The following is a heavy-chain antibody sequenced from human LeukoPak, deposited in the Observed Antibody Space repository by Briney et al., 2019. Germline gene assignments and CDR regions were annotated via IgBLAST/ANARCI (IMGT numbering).Heavy chain of an antibody. D-gene: IGHD5/OR15-5a*01. Sequence: GGSLRLSCAASGGSITSNYMTWVRQAPGQGLEWVSVIYFGGTTYYADSVKGRFTISRDNSKNTVYLQMNSLRVEDTAVYYCARGDGVYVYWGQGTLVTVSA. CDR1: GGSITSNY. CDR3: ARGDGVYVY. J-gene: IGHJ4*02. V-gene: IGHV3-53*01. CDR2: IYFGGTT.